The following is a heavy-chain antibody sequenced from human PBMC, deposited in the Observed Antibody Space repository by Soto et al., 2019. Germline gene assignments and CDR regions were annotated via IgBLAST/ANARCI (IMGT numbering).Heavy chain of an antibody. J-gene: IGHJ4*02. CDR2: ITGGGGAT. CDR1: GYTFSGYA. V-gene: IGHV3-23*01. CDR3: ARGRGSGNYYEDY. D-gene: IGHD3-10*01. Sequence: PGGSLRLSCAASGYTFSGYAMSWVRQAPGKGLEWVSSITGGGGATYYADSVKGRFTISRDNSKNTLYLQMDGLRAEDTAVYYCARGRGSGNYYEDYWGQGTLVTVSS.